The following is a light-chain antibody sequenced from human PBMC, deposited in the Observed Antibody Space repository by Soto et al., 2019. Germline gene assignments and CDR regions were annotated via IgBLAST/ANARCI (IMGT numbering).Light chain of an antibody. CDR2: AVS. CDR3: TSYTPSSTYV. CDR1: SSDVGNYDY. J-gene: IGLJ1*01. Sequence: QSALTLPASVSGSPGQSMTISCTGTSSDVGNYDYVSWYQQYPGKAPKLMIYAVSRRPSGVSNRFSGSKSGNTASLTISGLQAEDEADYYCTSYTPSSTYVFGTGTKLTVL. V-gene: IGLV2-14*03.